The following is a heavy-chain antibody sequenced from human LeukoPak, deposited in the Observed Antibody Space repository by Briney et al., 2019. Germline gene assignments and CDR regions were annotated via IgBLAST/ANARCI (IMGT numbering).Heavy chain of an antibody. V-gene: IGHV3-21*06. CDR2: ISFSSTHI. J-gene: IGHJ6*03. CDR3: ARGHNGSSSGFYYYYMDV. CDR1: GFIFSNYG. D-gene: IGHD6-6*01. Sequence: GGSLRLSCAASGFIFSNYGMSWVRQAPGKGLEWVSSISFSSTHIYYADSIQGRFTISRDNAENSLYLQMNSLRAEDTAVYYCARGHNGSSSGFYYYYMDVWGIGTTVTVSS.